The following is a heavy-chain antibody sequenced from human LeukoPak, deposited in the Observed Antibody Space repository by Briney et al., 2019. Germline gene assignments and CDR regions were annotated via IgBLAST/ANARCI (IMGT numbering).Heavy chain of an antibody. J-gene: IGHJ5*02. Sequence: GGSLRFSCAASGFTFSSHGMHWIRQAPGKGLEWVAVISEDGSNKDHADSLKGRFTISRDNSRNTVYLQMNSLRSEDTAVYYCARDMSPRYSSSWYRFDPWGQGTLVTVSS. CDR2: ISEDGSNK. CDR1: GFTFSSHG. V-gene: IGHV3-30*03. D-gene: IGHD2-2*01. CDR3: ARDMSPRYSSSWYRFDP.